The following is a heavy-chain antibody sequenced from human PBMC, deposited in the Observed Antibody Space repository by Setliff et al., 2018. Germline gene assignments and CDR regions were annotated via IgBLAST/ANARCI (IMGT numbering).Heavy chain of an antibody. CDR1: GFTFSSYW. V-gene: IGHV3-74*03. CDR2: VNDDGSSA. D-gene: IGHD3-9*01. CDR3: ARAYYGTVNGYSSYYGLDV. J-gene: IGHJ6*02. Sequence: GGSLRLSCAASGFTFSSYWMHWVRQDPGKGLVWVSRVNDDGSSAMYADSVKGRFTMSRDNAKNTLYLQTNSLRAEDTAVYYCARAYYGTVNGYSSYYGLDVWGQGTTVTVSS.